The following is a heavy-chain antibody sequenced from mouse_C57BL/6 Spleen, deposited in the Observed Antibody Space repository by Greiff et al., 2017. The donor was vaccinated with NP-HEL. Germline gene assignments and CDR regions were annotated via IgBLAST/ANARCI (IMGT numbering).Heavy chain of an antibody. J-gene: IGHJ2*01. CDR2: IYPGSGNT. D-gene: IGHD1-1*01. CDR1: GYTFTDYY. CDR3: ARSSYYYGSPFDY. V-gene: IGHV1-76*01. Sequence: QVQLQQSGAELVRPGASVKLSCKASGYTFTDYYINWVKQRPGQGLEWIARIYPGSGNTYYNEKFKGKATLTAEKSSSTAYMQLSSLTSEDSAVYFCARSSYYYGSPFDYWGQGTTLTVSS.